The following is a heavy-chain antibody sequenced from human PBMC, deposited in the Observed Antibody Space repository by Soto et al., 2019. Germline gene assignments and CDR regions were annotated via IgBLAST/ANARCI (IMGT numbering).Heavy chain of an antibody. D-gene: IGHD5-18*01. CDR3: AKDLTPIQLWPSSFDF. CDR2: ISPPGGTT. CDR1: GFTFSRFA. Sequence: PGGSLRLSCVASGFTFSRFAMSWVRQAPGKGLEWVSTISPPGGTTFYADPARGRFTISRDNSKNTLYLELNSLRAEDTAIYYCAKDLTPIQLWPSSFDFWGQGTLVTVSS. J-gene: IGHJ4*02. V-gene: IGHV3-23*01.